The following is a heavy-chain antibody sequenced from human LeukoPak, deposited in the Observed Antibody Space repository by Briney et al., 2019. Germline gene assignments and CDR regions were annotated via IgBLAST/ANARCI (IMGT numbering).Heavy chain of an antibody. D-gene: IGHD1-1*01. J-gene: IGHJ4*02. CDR1: GGSISSSN. CDR3: AKVEGASKASVY. V-gene: IGHV3-23*01. Sequence: ETLSLTCAVSGGSISSSNWWSWVRQPPGRGLEWVSSISGSGGSTYYADSVKGRFTISRDNSKNTLYLQMYSLRAEDTAVYYCAKVEGASKASVYWGQGALVTVSS. CDR2: ISGSGGST.